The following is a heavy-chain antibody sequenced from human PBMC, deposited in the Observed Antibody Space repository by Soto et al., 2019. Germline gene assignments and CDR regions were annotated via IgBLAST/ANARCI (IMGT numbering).Heavy chain of an antibody. CDR2: INPNSGGT. CDR3: ARDQYLAAGTHAFDI. Sequence: ASVKVSCKASGYTFTGYYMHWVRQAPGQGLEWMGWINPNSGGTNYAQKFQGWVTMTRDTSISTAYMELSRLRSDDTAVYYCARDQYLAAGTHAFDIWGQGTMVTVSS. D-gene: IGHD6-13*01. J-gene: IGHJ3*02. CDR1: GYTFTGYY. V-gene: IGHV1-2*04.